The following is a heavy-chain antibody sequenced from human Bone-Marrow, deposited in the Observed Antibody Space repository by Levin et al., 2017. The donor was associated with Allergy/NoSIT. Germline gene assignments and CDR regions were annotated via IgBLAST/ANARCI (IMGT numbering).Heavy chain of an antibody. CDR3: ARGVMIRFGGVIAAYAMDV. J-gene: IGHJ6*02. CDR2: FDPEDGET. D-gene: IGHD3-16*02. V-gene: IGHV1-24*01. Sequence: PQASVKVSCKVSGYNFTEVSMQWVRQSPGKGLEWMGGFDPEDGETILSQKLQGRVTMTEDTATDTAYMELSSLRSEETAVYYCARGVMIRFGGVIAAYAMDVWGQGTTVIVSS. CDR1: GYNFTEVS.